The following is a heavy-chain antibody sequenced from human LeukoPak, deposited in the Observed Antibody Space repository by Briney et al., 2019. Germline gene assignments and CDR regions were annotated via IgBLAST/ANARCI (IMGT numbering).Heavy chain of an antibody. CDR2: ISAYNGNT. CDR1: GYTFTSYG. V-gene: IGHV1-18*01. Sequence: ASVKVSCKASGYTFTSYGISWVRQAPGQGLEWMGWISAYNGNTNYAQKLQGRVTMTTDTSTSTAYMELRSLGSDDTAVYYCAREIAVAGRTTGWFDPWGQGTLVTVSS. D-gene: IGHD6-19*01. J-gene: IGHJ5*02. CDR3: AREIAVAGRTTGWFDP.